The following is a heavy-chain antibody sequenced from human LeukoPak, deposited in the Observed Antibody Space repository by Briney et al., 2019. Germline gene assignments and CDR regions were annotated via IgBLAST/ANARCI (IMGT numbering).Heavy chain of an antibody. D-gene: IGHD3-22*01. CDR2: IYTSGST. V-gene: IGHV4-61*02. J-gene: IGHJ1*01. Sequence: PSETLSLTCTVSGGSISSGSYYWSWIRQPAGKGLEWIGRIYTSGSTNYNPSLKSRVTISVDTSKNQFYLKLTSVTAADTAVYYCARDHYYYDSSGYPKGYFQHWGQGTLVTVSS. CDR1: GGSISSGSYY. CDR3: ARDHYYYDSSGYPKGYFQH.